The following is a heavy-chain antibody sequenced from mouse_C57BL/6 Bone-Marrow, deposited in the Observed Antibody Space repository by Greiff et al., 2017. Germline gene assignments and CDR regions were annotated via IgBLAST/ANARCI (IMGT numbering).Heavy chain of an antibody. V-gene: IGHV1-80*01. CDR1: GYAFSSYW. CDR3: ARGVGNYLYYFDY. J-gene: IGHJ2*01. Sequence: VQLQQSGAELVKPGASVKISCKASGYAFSSYWMNWVKQRPGKGLGWIGQIYPGDGDTNYNGKFKGKATLTADKSSSTAYMQLSSLTSEDSAVYFCARGVGNYLYYFDYWGQGTTLTVSS. D-gene: IGHD2-1*01. CDR2: IYPGDGDT.